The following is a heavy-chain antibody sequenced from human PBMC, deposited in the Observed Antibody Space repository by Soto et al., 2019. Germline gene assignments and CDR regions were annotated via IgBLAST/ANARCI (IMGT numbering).Heavy chain of an antibody. V-gene: IGHV4-39*01. D-gene: IGHD1-26*01. J-gene: IGHJ4*02. Sequence: TLSLTCTVSGGSISSSSYYWGWIRQPPGKGLEWIGSIYYSGSTYYNPSLKSRVTISVDTSKNQFSLKLSSVTAADTAVYYCARHTRELLGLRYFDYWGQGALVTVSS. CDR2: IYYSGST. CDR3: ARHTRELLGLRYFDY. CDR1: GGSISSSSYY.